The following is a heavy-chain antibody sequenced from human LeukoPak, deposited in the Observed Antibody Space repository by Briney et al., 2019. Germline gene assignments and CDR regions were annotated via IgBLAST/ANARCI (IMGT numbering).Heavy chain of an antibody. CDR2: INPNSGGT. D-gene: IGHD2-8*01. J-gene: IGHJ4*02. V-gene: IGHV1-2*02. CDR3: ARAPPRNGFDY. CDR1: GYTFTGYY. Sequence: GASVSVSSKASGYTFTGYYIHWVGQAPGQGREGMGWINPNSGGTNYAQKFQGRVTMTRDTSISTAYMELSRLRSADTAVYYCARAPPRNGFDYWGQGTLVTVSS.